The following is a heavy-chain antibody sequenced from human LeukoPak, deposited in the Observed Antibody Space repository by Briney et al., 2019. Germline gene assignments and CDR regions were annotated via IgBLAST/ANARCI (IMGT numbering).Heavy chain of an antibody. CDR3: ARMPDILTGLDT. Sequence: SETLSLTCTVSGGSISSYYWSWIRQPPGKGLEWIAYIYYSGSTNYNPSLKSRVTISVDTSKNQFSLKLNSVTTADMAVYYCARMPDILTGLDTWGQGTLVTVSS. CDR1: GGSISSYY. J-gene: IGHJ5*02. D-gene: IGHD3-9*01. V-gene: IGHV4-59*01. CDR2: IYYSGST.